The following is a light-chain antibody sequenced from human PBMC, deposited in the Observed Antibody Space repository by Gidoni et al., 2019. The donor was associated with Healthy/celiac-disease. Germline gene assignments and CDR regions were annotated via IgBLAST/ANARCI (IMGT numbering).Light chain of an antibody. J-gene: IGLJ2*01. CDR2: KDS. V-gene: IGLV3-25*02. CDR3: QSADSSGTYVV. CDR1: ALPKQY. Sequence: SYELTQPPAVPVSPGQTARITCSGDALPKQYAYWYQQKPGQAPVLMISKDSERPSGIPERFSGSSSGTTVTLTISVVQAEEEADYYCQSADSSGTYVVFGGGTKLTVL.